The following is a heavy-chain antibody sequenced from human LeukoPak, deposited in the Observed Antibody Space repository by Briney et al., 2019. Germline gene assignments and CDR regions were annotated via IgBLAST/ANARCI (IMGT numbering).Heavy chain of an antibody. V-gene: IGHV1-46*01. CDR2: INPSAGST. J-gene: IGHJ4*02. CDR1: GYTFTRHY. D-gene: IGHD3-16*01. Sequence: EASVKVSCKASGYTFTRHYMHWVRQAPGQGLEWMGIINPSAGSTNYAQKFQGRVTMTRDTSTSTVYMELSSLRSEDTAVYYCARDLRELYYFDYWGQGTLVTVSS. CDR3: ARDLRELYYFDY.